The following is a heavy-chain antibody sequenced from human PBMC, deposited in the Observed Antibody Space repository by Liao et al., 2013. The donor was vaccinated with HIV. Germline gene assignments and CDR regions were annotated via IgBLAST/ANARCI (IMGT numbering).Heavy chain of an antibody. CDR3: AREGYDSSGYHYYFDY. Sequence: QLQLQESGPGLVKPSETLSLTCTVSGGSISSSSYYWAWIRQPPGKGLEWIGRIFTSGSTNYNPSLKSRVTISVDTSKNQFSLKLSSVTAADTAVYYCAREGYDSSGYHYYFDYWGQGTLVTVSS. J-gene: IGHJ4*02. V-gene: IGHV4-39*07. CDR1: GGSISSSSYY. D-gene: IGHD3-22*01. CDR2: IFTSGST.